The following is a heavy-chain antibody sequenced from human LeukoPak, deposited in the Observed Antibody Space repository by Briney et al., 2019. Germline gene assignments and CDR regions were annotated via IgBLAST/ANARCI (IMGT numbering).Heavy chain of an antibody. D-gene: IGHD1-26*01. J-gene: IGHJ4*02. CDR2: INHSGST. CDR3: ARAGREWELSTFDY. V-gene: IGHV4-34*01. Sequence: KSSETLSLTCAVYGGSLSGYYWSWIRQPPGKGLEWIGGINHSGSTNYNPSLKSRVTISVDTSKNQFSLKLSSVTAADTAVYYCARAGREWELSTFDYWGQGTLVTVSS. CDR1: GGSLSGYY.